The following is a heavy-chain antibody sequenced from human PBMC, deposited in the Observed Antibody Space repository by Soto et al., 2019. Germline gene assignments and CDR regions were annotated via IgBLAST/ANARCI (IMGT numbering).Heavy chain of an antibody. Sequence: QVQLQELGPGLVKLSQTLSLTCTVSAGSISSGGYYWSWIRQHPGKALGRIGYIYYSGSTYYNPSLKSRVTISVDTSKNLFALELSSVTAADTAVYYCARDTVTPGDYTDNYYYYGMDVCGQGTTVTVSS. J-gene: IGHJ6*02. CDR3: ARDTVTPGDYTDNYYYYGMDV. V-gene: IGHV4-31*03. CDR1: AGSISSGGYY. D-gene: IGHD4-17*01. CDR2: IYYSGST.